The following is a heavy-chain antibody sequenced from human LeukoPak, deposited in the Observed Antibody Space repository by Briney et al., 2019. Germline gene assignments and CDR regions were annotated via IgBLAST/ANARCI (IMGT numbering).Heavy chain of an antibody. CDR2: IRTNTGSP. D-gene: IGHD2-15*01. J-gene: IGHJ3*02. CDR1: GYTFTSLG. V-gene: IGHV7-4-1*02. CDR3: AKDLDSAAFDI. Sequence: ASVKVSCKASGYTFTSLGISWVRQAPGQGLEYMGWIRTNTGSPTYAQGFTGRFVFSLDTSVNTAYLQISCLKAEDTAVYYCAKDLDSAAFDIWGQGTMVTVSS.